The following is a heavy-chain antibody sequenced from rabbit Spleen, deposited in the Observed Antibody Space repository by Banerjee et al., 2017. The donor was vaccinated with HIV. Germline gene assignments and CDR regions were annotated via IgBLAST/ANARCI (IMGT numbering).Heavy chain of an antibody. V-gene: IGHV1S40*01. CDR2: IAGSSSGFT. CDR1: GVSFSLSSY. Sequence: QSLEESGGDLVKPGASLTLTCTAFGVSFSLSSYMCWVRQAPGKGLEWISCIAGSSSGFTYSATWAKGRFTISKTSPTTVTLQMTSLTAADTATYFCARDTSTSFSTYGMDLWGPGTLVTVS. CDR3: ARDTSTSFSTYGMDL. J-gene: IGHJ6*01. D-gene: IGHD1-1*01.